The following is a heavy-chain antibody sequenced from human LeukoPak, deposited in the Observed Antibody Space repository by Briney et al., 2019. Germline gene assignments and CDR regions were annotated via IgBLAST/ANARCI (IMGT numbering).Heavy chain of an antibody. CDR3: GVNEGVSYLRDAFDI. J-gene: IGHJ3*02. Sequence: SETLSLTCTVSGGFISSSSYYWGWIRQPPGKGLEWVGSIYYSGTTYYNPSLKSRVTISVDTSKNQFSLKLYSVTAADTAVYFCGVNEGVSYLRDAFDIWGQGTMVTVSS. CDR1: GGFISSSSYY. D-gene: IGHD1-26*01. V-gene: IGHV4-39*01. CDR2: IYYSGTT.